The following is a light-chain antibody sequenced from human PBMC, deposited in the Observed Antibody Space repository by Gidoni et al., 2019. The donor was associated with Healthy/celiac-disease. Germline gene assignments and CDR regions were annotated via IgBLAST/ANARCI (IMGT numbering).Light chain of an antibody. CDR1: QSISSY. CDR3: QQSYSTPHT. CDR2: AAS. Sequence: DIQLTQSPSSLSASVGDRVTITFRASQSISSYLNWYQQKPGKAPKLLIYAASSLQSGVPPRFSGSGSGTDFTLTISSLQPEDFATYYCQQSYSTPHTFGQGTKLEIK. V-gene: IGKV1-39*01. J-gene: IGKJ2*01.